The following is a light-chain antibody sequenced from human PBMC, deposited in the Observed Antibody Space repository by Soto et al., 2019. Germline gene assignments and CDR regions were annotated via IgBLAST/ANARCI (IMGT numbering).Light chain of an antibody. J-gene: IGKJ1*01. Sequence: VMTLSPATLSVYPGERATLSCRASQSVSSNLAWYQQNPGQAPRLLIYGASSRATGIPDRFSGSGSGTDFTLTISRLEPEDFAVYYCHQYGSSAWTFGQGSKVDIK. V-gene: IGKV3-20*01. CDR3: HQYGSSAWT. CDR1: QSVSSN. CDR2: GAS.